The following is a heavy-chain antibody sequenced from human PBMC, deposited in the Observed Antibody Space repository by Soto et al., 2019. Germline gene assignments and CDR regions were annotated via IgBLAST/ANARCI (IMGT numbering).Heavy chain of an antibody. V-gene: IGHV3-48*01. CDR1: GFTFSSYS. J-gene: IGHJ6*03. Sequence: GGSLRLSCAASGFTFSSYSMNWVRQAPGKGLEWVSYISSSSSTIYYADSVKGRFTISRDNAKNSLYLQMNSLRAEDTAVYYCARDRVPYYDFWSGYFYYYYYYMDVWGKGTTVTVSS. D-gene: IGHD3-3*01. CDR2: ISSSSSTI. CDR3: ARDRVPYYDFWSGYFYYYYYYMDV.